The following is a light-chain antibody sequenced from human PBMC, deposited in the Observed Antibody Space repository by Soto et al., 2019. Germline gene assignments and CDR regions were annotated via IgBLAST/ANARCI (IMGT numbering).Light chain of an antibody. CDR1: QGISTY. J-gene: IGKJ5*01. V-gene: IGKV1-9*01. Sequence: DIQLTQSPSFLSASVGDRVTITCRASQGISTYLAWYQQKPGKAPNLLIHTASSLQTGFPSRFSGSGSGTEFTLTISSLQPEDFATYYCQQRHSYPITFGQGTRLEIK. CDR3: QQRHSYPIT. CDR2: TAS.